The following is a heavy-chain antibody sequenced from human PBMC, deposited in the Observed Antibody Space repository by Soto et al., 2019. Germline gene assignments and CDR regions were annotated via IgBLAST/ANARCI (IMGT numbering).Heavy chain of an antibody. CDR1: GGSISSGGYY. D-gene: IGHD3-22*01. Sequence: LSLTCTVSGGSISSGGYYLSWIRQHPGKGLEWIGYIYYSGSTYYNPSLKSRVTISVDTSKNQFSLKLSSVTAADTAVYYCARAYYDSSGYLDYWGQGTLVTVSS. J-gene: IGHJ4*02. V-gene: IGHV4-31*03. CDR2: IYYSGST. CDR3: ARAYYDSSGYLDY.